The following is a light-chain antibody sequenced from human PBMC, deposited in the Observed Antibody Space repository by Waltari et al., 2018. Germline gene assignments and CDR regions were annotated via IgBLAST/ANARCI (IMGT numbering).Light chain of an antibody. J-gene: IGKJ2*01. CDR2: AAS. CDR1: QGISSY. Sequence: DIQLTQSPSFLSASVGDRVTITCWASQGISSYLAWYQQHPGKAPKLLIYAASTLQSGVPSRFSGSGSGTEFALTISSLQPEDFATYYCQHVDIYVLMYTFGQGTKLEIK. V-gene: IGKV1-9*01. CDR3: QHVDIYVLMYT.